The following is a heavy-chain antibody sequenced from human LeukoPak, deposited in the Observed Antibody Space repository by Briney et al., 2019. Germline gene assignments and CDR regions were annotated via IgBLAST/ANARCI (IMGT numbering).Heavy chain of an antibody. CDR1: GGSISSGSYY. CDR3: ARTSNAFDI. CDR2: IYTIGTT. J-gene: IGHJ3*02. V-gene: IGHV4-61*02. Sequence: TLSLTCTVSGGSISSGSYYWSWIRQPAGKGLEWIGRIYTIGTTNYNPSLKSRVTISVDTSKNQFSLKLSSVTAADTAVYYCARTSNAFDIWGQGTMVTVSS.